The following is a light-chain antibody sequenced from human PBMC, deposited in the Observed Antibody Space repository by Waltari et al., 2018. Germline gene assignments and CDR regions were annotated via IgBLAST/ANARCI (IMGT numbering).Light chain of an antibody. CDR1: QSISKY. CDR3: QHYESLPVT. V-gene: IGKV3-20*01. Sequence: EIVLTQSPGTLSLSPGERATLSCRASQSISKYLAWYQQKPGQAPRLLIYHASSRAAGIPDRFSSSGSGTDFSLSISRLEPEDFAVYYCQHYESLPVTFGQGTKVEIK. J-gene: IGKJ1*01. CDR2: HAS.